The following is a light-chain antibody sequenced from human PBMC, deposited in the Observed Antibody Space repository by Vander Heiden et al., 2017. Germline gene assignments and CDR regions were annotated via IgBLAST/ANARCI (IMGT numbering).Light chain of an antibody. V-gene: IGKV2-28*01. CDR1: QSVLHRNGNNY. Sequence: IVMTQSPLSLSVTPGEPASISCSSSQSVLHRNGNNYLDWYVQKPGHSPQLLIYLSSIQPFGVSDRFSGSGSGTDFTLKISRVEAEDVGVYYCMQARQTPWTFGQGTKVEIK. CDR3: MQARQTPWT. J-gene: IGKJ1*01. CDR2: LSS.